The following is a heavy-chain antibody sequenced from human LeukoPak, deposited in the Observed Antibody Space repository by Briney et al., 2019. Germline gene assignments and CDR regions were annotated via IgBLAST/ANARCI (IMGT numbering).Heavy chain of an antibody. Sequence: PGGSLRLSCAASGFTFSTYAMHWVRQAPGKGREWVVAITSDGSKKYYADSVKGRITISRDNSKSSLYLQMNSLTPEDTAVYYCARTALRYYGSGSFSLDVFDIWGQGTMVTVSS. CDR1: GFTFSTYA. CDR3: ARTALRYYGSGSFSLDVFDI. D-gene: IGHD3-10*01. V-gene: IGHV3-30-3*01. J-gene: IGHJ3*02. CDR2: ITSDGSKK.